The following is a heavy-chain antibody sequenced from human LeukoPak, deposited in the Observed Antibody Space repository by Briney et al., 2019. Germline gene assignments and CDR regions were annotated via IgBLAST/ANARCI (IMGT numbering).Heavy chain of an antibody. Sequence: ASVKVSCKASGYTFTSYGISWVRQAPGQGLEWMGLISAYNGNTNYAQKFQGRVTMTRDMSTSTVYMELSSLRSEDTAVYYCARDNSVGDTAWWFDPWGQGTLVTVSS. CDR3: ARDNSVGDTAWWFDP. J-gene: IGHJ5*02. CDR1: GYTFTSYG. D-gene: IGHD1-26*01. CDR2: ISAYNGNT. V-gene: IGHV1-18*01.